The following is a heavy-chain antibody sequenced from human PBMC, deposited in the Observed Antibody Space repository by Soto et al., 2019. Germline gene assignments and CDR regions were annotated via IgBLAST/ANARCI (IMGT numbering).Heavy chain of an antibody. CDR2: IYHSGST. V-gene: IGHV4-30-2*01. CDR1: GGCISSGGYS. CDR3: ARGRPGGYCSGGSCPQGRGWFDP. D-gene: IGHD2-15*01. J-gene: IGHJ5*02. Sequence: TLSLTCAVCGGCISSGGYSGSWIRQPPGKGLEWIGYIYHSGSTYYNPSLKSRVTISVDRSKNQFSLKLSSVTAADTAVYYCARGRPGGYCSGGSCPQGRGWFDPWGQGTLVTVSS.